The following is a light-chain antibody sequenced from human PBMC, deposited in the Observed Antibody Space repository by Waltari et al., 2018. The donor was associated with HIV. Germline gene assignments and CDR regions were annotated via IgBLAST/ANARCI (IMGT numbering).Light chain of an antibody. CDR2: DVD. CDR3: ASFTGDNTLL. CDR1: DSDFGLDNF. J-gene: IGLJ3*02. V-gene: IGLV2-14*03. Sequence: SAVTQPASVSGLPGQSITISCTGDDSDFGLDNFVSWYQQHPYKLPRHIVYDVDSRASGISARFSGSKSGHTASLNISVLRAEDEAHYYCASFTGDNTLLFGGGTKVTVL.